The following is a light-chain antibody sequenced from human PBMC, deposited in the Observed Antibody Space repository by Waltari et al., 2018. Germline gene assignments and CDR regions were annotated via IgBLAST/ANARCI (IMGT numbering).Light chain of an antibody. V-gene: IGLV2-11*01. CDR1: SSDVGGYNY. CDR3: CSYAGSHTWV. J-gene: IGLJ3*02. Sequence: CTGTSSDVGGYNYVSWYQHHPGKAPKLMISDVSKRPSGVPDRFSGSKSDNTASLTISGLQAEDEADYYCCSYAGSHTWVFGGGTKLTVL. CDR2: DVS.